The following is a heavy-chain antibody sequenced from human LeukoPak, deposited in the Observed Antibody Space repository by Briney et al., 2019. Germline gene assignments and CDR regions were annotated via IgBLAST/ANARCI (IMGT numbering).Heavy chain of an antibody. CDR1: GGSISSGGYS. J-gene: IGHJ5*02. D-gene: IGHD2-15*01. CDR2: IYHSGST. Sequence: PSQTLSLTCAVSGGSISSGGYSWSWIRQPPGKGLEWIGYIYHSGSTYYNPSLKSRVAISVDRSKNQFSLNLSSVTAADTAVYYCAREGYCSGGSCDNWFDPWGQGTLVTVSS. CDR3: AREGYCSGGSCDNWFDP. V-gene: IGHV4-30-2*01.